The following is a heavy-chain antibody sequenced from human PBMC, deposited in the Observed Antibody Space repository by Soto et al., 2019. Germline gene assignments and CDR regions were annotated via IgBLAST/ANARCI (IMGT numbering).Heavy chain of an antibody. V-gene: IGHV3-23*01. CDR1: GFTFSRFA. J-gene: IGHJ4*02. D-gene: IGHD2-21*02. Sequence: EVQLLESGGGSVQPGGSLRLSCAASGFTFSRFAMSWVRQATEKGLEWVTGISGSGRSTFYADSVKGRFTISRDNSKNTLYLQMNSLTAEETAVYYWASDDAPTAPSIFEYWGQGALVTVSS. CDR3: ASDDAPTAPSIFEY. CDR2: ISGSGRST.